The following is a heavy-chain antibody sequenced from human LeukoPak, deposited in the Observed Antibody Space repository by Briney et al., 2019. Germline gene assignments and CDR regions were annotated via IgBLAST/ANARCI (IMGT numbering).Heavy chain of an antibody. CDR1: GYTFTSYY. Sequence: ASVKVSCKASGYTFTSYYMHWVRQAPGQGLEWMGIINPSGGSTSYAQKFQGRVTMTRDTSTCTVYMELSSLRSEDTAVYYCARDLIEGSGYYSSTSWGDQLGFDPWGQGTLVTVSS. CDR3: ARDLIEGSGYYSSTSWGDQLGFDP. D-gene: IGHD2-2*01. J-gene: IGHJ5*02. V-gene: IGHV1-46*01. CDR2: INPSGGST.